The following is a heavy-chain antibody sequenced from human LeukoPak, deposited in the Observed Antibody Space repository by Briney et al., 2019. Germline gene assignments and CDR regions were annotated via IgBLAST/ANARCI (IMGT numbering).Heavy chain of an antibody. CDR1: GYTFTSYA. CDR3: ARSGNSGYDFSSDY. V-gene: IGHV7-4-1*02. Sequence: GASVKVSCKASGYTFTSYAMNWVRQAPGQGLERMGWINTNTGNPTYAQGFTGRFVFSLDTSVSTAYLQISSLKAEDTAVYYCARSGNSGYDFSSDYWGQGTLVTVSS. J-gene: IGHJ4*02. CDR2: INTNTGNP. D-gene: IGHD5-12*01.